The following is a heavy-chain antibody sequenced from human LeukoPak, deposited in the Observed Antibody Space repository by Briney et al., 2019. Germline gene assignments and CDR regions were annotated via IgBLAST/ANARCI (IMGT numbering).Heavy chain of an antibody. CDR1: GGTFSSYA. CDR2: IIPIFGTA. D-gene: IGHD3-10*01. J-gene: IGHJ5*02. CDR3: ARGITMVRGNWFDP. V-gene: IGHV1-69*05. Sequence: SVKVSCKASGGTFSSYAISWARQAPGQGLEWMGGIIPIFGTANYAQKFQGRVTITTDESTSTAYMELSSLRSEDTAVYYCARGITMVRGNWFDPWGQGTLVTVSS.